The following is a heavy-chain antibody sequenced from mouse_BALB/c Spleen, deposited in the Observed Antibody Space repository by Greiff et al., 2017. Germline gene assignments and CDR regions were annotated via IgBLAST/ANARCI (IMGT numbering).Heavy chain of an antibody. CDR1: GFTFSSFG. D-gene: IGHD2-14*01. J-gene: IGHJ4*01. CDR3: ARSGRYDPMDY. CDR2: ISSGSSTI. Sequence: EVKLVESGGGLVQPGGSRKLSCAASGFTFSSFGMHWVRQAPEKGLEWVAYISSGSSTIYYADTVKGRFTISRDNPKNTLFLQMTSLRSEDTAMYYCARSGRYDPMDYWGQGTSVTVSS. V-gene: IGHV5-17*02.